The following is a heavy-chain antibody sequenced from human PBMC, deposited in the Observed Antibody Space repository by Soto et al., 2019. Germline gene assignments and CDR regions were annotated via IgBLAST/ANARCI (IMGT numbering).Heavy chain of an antibody. J-gene: IGHJ5*02. D-gene: IGHD2-2*01. CDR1: GFTFSSYA. Sequence: GGSLRLSCAASGFTFSSYAMHWVRQAPGKGLEWVAVISYDGSNKYYADSVNGRFTISRDNSKNTLYLQMNSLRAEDTAVYYCASDRCSSTSCYSNWFDPWGQGTLVTAPQ. CDR2: ISYDGSNK. CDR3: ASDRCSSTSCYSNWFDP. V-gene: IGHV3-30-3*01.